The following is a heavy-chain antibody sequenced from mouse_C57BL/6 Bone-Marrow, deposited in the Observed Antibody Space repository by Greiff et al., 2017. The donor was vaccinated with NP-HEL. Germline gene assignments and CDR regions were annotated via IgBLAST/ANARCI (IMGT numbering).Heavy chain of an antibody. V-gene: IGHV7-3*01. CDR1: GFTFTDYY. CDR3: ARYRSPSYGTFWYFDV. D-gene: IGHD2-1*01. CDR2: IRNKANGYTT. J-gene: IGHJ1*03. Sequence: DVKLVESGGGLVQPGGSLSLSCAASGFTFTDYYMSWVRQPPGKALEWLGFIRNKANGYTTEYSASVKGRFTISRDNSQSILYLQMNALRAEDSATYYSARYRSPSYGTFWYFDVWGTGTTVTVSS.